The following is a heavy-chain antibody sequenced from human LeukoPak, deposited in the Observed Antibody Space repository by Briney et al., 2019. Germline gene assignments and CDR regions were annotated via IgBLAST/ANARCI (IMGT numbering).Heavy chain of an antibody. J-gene: IGHJ3*02. CDR1: ADSISSSSYY. CDR2: IYYSGST. D-gene: IGHD1-26*01. Sequence: PSGTLSLTCTVSADSISSSSYYWGWIRQPPGKGLEWIGSIYYSGSTYYNPSLKSRVTISADTSNNQFSLRLTSVTAADTAVYYCARHPIIRVGATHGGAFDIWGQGAMVTVSS. CDR3: ARHPIIRVGATHGGAFDI. V-gene: IGHV4-39*01.